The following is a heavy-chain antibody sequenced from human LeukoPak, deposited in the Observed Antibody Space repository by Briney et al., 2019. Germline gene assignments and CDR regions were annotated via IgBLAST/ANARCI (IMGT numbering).Heavy chain of an antibody. Sequence: GGSLRLSCAASGFTFSSYWMSWVRQAPGKGLEWVANIKQDGSEKCYVDSVKGRFTISRDNAKNSLYLQMNSLRAEDTAVYYCARARDSSGYYYYPEYFDYWGQGTLVTVSS. CDR2: IKQDGSEK. D-gene: IGHD3-22*01. CDR1: GFTFSSYW. J-gene: IGHJ4*02. CDR3: ARARDSSGYYYYPEYFDY. V-gene: IGHV3-7*01.